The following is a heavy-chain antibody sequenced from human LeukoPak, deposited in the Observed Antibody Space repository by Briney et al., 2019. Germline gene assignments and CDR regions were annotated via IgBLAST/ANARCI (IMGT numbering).Heavy chain of an antibody. J-gene: IGHJ4*02. Sequence: ASVKVSCKASGYTFTSYGISWVRQAPGQGLEWMGWISAYNGNTNYAQKLQGRVTMTTDTSTSTAYMELSSLRSEDTAVYYCARREGDYYDSSGYYPFDYWGQGTLVTVSS. D-gene: IGHD3-22*01. V-gene: IGHV1-18*01. CDR3: ARREGDYYDSSGYYPFDY. CDR2: ISAYNGNT. CDR1: GYTFTSYG.